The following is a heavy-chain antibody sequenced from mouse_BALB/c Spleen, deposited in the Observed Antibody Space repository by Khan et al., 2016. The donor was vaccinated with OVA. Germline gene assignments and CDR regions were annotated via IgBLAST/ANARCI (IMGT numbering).Heavy chain of an antibody. V-gene: IGHV1-77*01. D-gene: IGHD1-3*01. CDR3: AREWGSWFPY. CDR1: GYIFIDYN. J-gene: IGHJ3*01. CDR2: ISPGSGNT. Sequence: QVQLQQSGTELARPGASVKLSCKASGYIFIDYNINWVKQRTGQGLEWIGEISPGSGNTYYNEKFKGKATLTADKSSSTAYMQLSSLTSEDSAVYLCAREWGSWFPYWGQGTLITVSA.